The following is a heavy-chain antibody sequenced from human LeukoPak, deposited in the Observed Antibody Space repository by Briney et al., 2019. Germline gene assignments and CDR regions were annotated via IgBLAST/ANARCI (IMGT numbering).Heavy chain of an antibody. CDR1: GFTFSSYA. D-gene: IGHD2-15*01. V-gene: IGHV3-30*04. CDR3: ARGVVVVVAATTGPFDP. J-gene: IGHJ5*02. Sequence: GRSLRPSCAASGFTFSSYAMHWVRQAPGKGLEWVAVISYDGNNKYYADSVKGRFTISRDNSKKTLYVQMNSLRAEDTAVYYCARGVVVVVAATTGPFDPWGQGTLVTVSS. CDR2: ISYDGNNK.